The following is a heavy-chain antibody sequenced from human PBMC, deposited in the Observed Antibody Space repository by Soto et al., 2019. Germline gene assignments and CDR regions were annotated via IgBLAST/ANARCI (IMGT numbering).Heavy chain of an antibody. V-gene: IGHV3-73*02. Sequence: EVQLVESGGGLVQPGGSLKLSCAASGFTFSGSAMHWVRQASGKGLEWVGRIRSKANSYATAYAASVKGRFTISRDDSKNTAYLQMNSLKTEDTAVYYCTSHDYGDYVIDYWGQGTLVTVSS. D-gene: IGHD4-17*01. J-gene: IGHJ4*02. CDR3: TSHDYGDYVIDY. CDR1: GFTFSGSA. CDR2: IRSKANSYAT.